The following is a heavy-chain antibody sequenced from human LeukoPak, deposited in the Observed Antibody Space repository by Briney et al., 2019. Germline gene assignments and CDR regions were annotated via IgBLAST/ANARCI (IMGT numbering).Heavy chain of an antibody. V-gene: IGHV4-59*01. CDR3: VRGGSSSWPYYYYYMDV. D-gene: IGHD6-13*01. CDR2: SYYSGIT. Sequence: SETLSLTCTVSGGSLTNYYWSWIRQPPGKGLEWIGHSYYSGITNYNPSLKSRVTTSVDTSKNQFSLRLSSVTAADTAVYYCVRGGSSSWPYYYYYMDVWGKGTTVTVSS. J-gene: IGHJ6*03. CDR1: GGSLTNYY.